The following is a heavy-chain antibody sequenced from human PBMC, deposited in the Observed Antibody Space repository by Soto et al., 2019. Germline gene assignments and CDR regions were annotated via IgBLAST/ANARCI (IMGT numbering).Heavy chain of an antibody. CDR3: ASGWFGEFVYYFDY. CDR1: GYTFTSYG. D-gene: IGHD3-10*01. Sequence: QVQLVQSGAEVKKPGASVKVSCKASGYTFTSYGISWVRQAPGQGLVWMGWISADNGNTNYAQKLQGRVTMTTDTSTSAAYMELRSLGADDTAVYYCASGWFGEFVYYFDYWGQGTLVTVSS. CDR2: ISADNGNT. V-gene: IGHV1-18*01. J-gene: IGHJ4*02.